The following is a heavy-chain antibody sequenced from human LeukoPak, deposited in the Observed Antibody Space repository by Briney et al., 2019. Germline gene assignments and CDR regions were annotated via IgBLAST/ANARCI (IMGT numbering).Heavy chain of an antibody. Sequence: GGSLRLSCAASGFTFSGYAMSWVRQAPGKGLEWVSAISGSGGSTYYADSVKGRFTISRDNSKNTLYLQMNSLRAEDTAVYYCAKDRGEDYGDYQGDYWGQGTLVTVSS. CDR1: GFTFSGYA. V-gene: IGHV3-23*01. CDR3: AKDRGEDYGDYQGDY. CDR2: ISGSGGST. D-gene: IGHD4-17*01. J-gene: IGHJ4*02.